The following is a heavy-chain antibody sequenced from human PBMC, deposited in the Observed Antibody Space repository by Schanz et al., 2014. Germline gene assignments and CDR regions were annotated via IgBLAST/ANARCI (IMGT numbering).Heavy chain of an antibody. J-gene: IGHJ3*01. V-gene: IGHV3-11*01. CDR1: GFTFNDYY. D-gene: IGHD3-10*01. CDR2: ISRDGTTS. Sequence: QVQLVESGGGLVKPGGSLRLSCAASGFTFNDYYMNWIRQAPGKGLEWLSYISRDGTTSYYADSVKGRFTISRDNAKTPFYQKMTSRGDETAVLYCCARETLIGEAFDVWGQGTVVTVSS. CDR3: ARETLIGEAFDV.